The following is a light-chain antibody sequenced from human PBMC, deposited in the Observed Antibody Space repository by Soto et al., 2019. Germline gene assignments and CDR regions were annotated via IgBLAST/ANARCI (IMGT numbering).Light chain of an antibody. J-gene: IGKJ4*01. CDR3: QQYGSSPNT. Sequence: EIVMTQSPATLSVSPGERATLSCRASQSVSSNLAWYQQKPGQAPRLLIYGASTRATGIPARFSGSGSGTDFTLTISRLEPEDFAVYYCQQYGSSPNTFGGGTKVDIK. CDR2: GAS. CDR1: QSVSSN. V-gene: IGKV3-15*01.